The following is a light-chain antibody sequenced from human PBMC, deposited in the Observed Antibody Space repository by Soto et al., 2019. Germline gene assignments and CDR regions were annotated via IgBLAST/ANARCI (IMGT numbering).Light chain of an antibody. CDR3: QYYGSSPPIT. CDR1: QSVSSSY. V-gene: IGKV3-20*01. Sequence: EIVLTQSPGTLSLSPGERATLSCRASQSVSSSYLAWYQQKPGQAPRLLIYDASSRATGVPDRVSGSGSGTDFTLTISRLEPEDFAVYYCQYYGSSPPITFGQGTRLEIK. J-gene: IGKJ5*01. CDR2: DAS.